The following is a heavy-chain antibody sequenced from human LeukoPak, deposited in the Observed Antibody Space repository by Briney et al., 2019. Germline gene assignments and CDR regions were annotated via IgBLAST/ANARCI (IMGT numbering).Heavy chain of an antibody. CDR2: IRYSGNT. CDR1: GGSISNYY. CDR3: ARDGGTDMAFYYDY. J-gene: IGHJ4*02. Sequence: SETLSLTCTVSGGSISNYYWSWIRQAPGKGLEWIGFIRYSGNTNYNPSLKSRVSISVDRSKNQFSLKLNSVSAADTAVYYCARDGGTDMAFYYDYWGQGTLVTVSS. D-gene: IGHD5-18*01. V-gene: IGHV4-59*01.